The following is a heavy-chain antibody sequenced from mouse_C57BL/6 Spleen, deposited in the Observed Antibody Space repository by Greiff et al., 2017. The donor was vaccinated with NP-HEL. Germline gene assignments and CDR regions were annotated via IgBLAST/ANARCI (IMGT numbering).Heavy chain of an antibody. CDR1: GYTFTDYN. CDR3: ARRNDYLFAY. D-gene: IGHD2-4*01. CDR2: INPNNGGT. Sequence: SGPELVKPGASVKIPCKASGYTFTDYNMDWVKQSHGKSLEWIGDINPNNGGTIYNQKFKGKATLTVDKSSSTAYMELRSLTSEDTAVYYCARRNDYLFAYWGQGTLVTVSA. V-gene: IGHV1-18*01. J-gene: IGHJ3*01.